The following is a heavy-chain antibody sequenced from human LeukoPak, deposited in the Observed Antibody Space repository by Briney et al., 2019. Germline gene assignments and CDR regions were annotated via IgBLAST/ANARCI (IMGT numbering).Heavy chain of an antibody. CDR2: INPNSGGT. D-gene: IGHD4-23*01. CDR3: ARDVYGGYYYYMDV. J-gene: IGHJ6*03. V-gene: IGHV1-2*02. Sequence: ASVKVSCKASGYTFTGYYMHWVRQAPGQGLEWMGWINPNSGGTNYAQKFQGRVTMTRDTSISTACMELSRLRSDDTAVYYCARDVYGGYYYYMDVWGKGTTVTISS. CDR1: GYTFTGYY.